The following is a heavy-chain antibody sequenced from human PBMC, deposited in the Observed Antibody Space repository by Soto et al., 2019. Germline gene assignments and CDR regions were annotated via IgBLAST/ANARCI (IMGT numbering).Heavy chain of an antibody. D-gene: IGHD3-3*01. CDR3: ARSWGYDFWSGYLF. J-gene: IGHJ4*02. V-gene: IGHV4-59*01. CDR1: GGSISSYY. CDR2: IYYSGST. Sequence: SETLSLTCTVSGGSISSYYWSWIRQPPGKGLEWIGYIYYSGSTNYNPSLKSRVTISVDTSKNQFSLKLSSVTAADTAVYYCARSWGYDFWSGYLFWGQGTLVTVSS.